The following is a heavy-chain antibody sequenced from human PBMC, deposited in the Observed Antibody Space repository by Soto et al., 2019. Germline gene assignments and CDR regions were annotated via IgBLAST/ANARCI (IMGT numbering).Heavy chain of an antibody. Sequence: QVQLVQSGAEVKKPGASVKVSCKASGYTFTSYDINWVRQATGQGLEWMGWMNPNSGNTGYAQKVQGRVTMNRSNSVSTVYMGLTGLRSEDTAVYYCARGHHYYDSSGYYGDWGQGTLVTVCS. V-gene: IGHV1-8*01. CDR1: GYTFTSYD. CDR3: ARGHHYYDSSGYYGD. D-gene: IGHD3-22*01. J-gene: IGHJ4*02. CDR2: MNPNSGNT.